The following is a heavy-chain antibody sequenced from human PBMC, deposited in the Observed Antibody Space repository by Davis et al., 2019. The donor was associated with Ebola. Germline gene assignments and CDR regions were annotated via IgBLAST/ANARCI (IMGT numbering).Heavy chain of an antibody. J-gene: IGHJ6*02. CDR3: ARGGYSSSWYAPPNYYYYGMDV. CDR2: IYYCGST. V-gene: IGHV4-61*01. D-gene: IGHD6-13*01. CDR1: GCPVSSGSYY. Sequence: MPGGSLRLSCTVSGCPVSSGSYYWSWIRQPPGKGLEWIWYIYYCGSTNYNPSLKSRVTISLDTSKNLFSLKLNSVTDADTAVYYCARGGYSSSWYAPPNYYYYGMDVWGQGTTVTVSS.